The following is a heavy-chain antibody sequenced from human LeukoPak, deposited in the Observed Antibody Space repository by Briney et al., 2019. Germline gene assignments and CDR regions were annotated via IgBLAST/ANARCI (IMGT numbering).Heavy chain of an antibody. J-gene: IGHJ4*02. CDR1: GGSFSGYY. V-gene: IGHV4-34*01. D-gene: IGHD1-26*01. CDR3: ASPREVGATTAPFDY. Sequence: SETLSLTCAVYGGSFSGYYWSWIRQPPGKGLEWIGEINHSGSTNYNPSLKSRVTISVDTSKNQFSLKLSSVTAADTAVYYCASPREVGATTAPFDYWGQGTLVTVSS. CDR2: INHSGST.